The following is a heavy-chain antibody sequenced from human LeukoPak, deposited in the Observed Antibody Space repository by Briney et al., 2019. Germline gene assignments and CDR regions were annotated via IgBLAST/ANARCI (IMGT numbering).Heavy chain of an antibody. CDR2: ISGSGGST. Sequence: GGALRLSCAASGFTFISYAMSWVRQAPGKGLDGVSAISGSGGSTYYADSVKGRFTISRENSKNTLYLQMNSLRAEDTAVYYCAKDKGKGFDYWGQGTLVTVSS. V-gene: IGHV3-23*01. CDR3: AKDKGKGFDY. CDR1: GFTFISYA. J-gene: IGHJ4*02. D-gene: IGHD4-23*01.